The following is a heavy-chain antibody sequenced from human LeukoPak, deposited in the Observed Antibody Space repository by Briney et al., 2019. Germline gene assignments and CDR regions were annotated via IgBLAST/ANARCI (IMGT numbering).Heavy chain of an antibody. D-gene: IGHD6-6*01. CDR2: IIPIFGTA. Sequence: GASVKVSCTASGGTFSSYAISWVRQAPGQGLEWMGGIIPIFGTANYAQKFQGRVMITADESTSTAYMELSSLRSEDTAVYYCAIYSSYDYYYYYMDVWGKGTTVTVSS. CDR3: AIYSSYDYYYYYMDV. J-gene: IGHJ6*03. CDR1: GGTFSSYA. V-gene: IGHV1-69*13.